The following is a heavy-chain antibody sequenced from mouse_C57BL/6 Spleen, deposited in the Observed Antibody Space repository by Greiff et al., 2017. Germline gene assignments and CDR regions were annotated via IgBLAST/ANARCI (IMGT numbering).Heavy chain of an antibody. CDR2: INPGSGGT. CDR1: GYAFTNYL. D-gene: IGHD1-1*02. CDR3: AGWGGGDERGGFAY. V-gene: IGHV1-54*01. Sequence: VQLQQSGAELVRPGTSVKVSCKASGYAFTNYLIEWVKQRPGQGLEWIGVINPGSGGTNYNEKFKGKATLTADKSSSTAYMQLSSLTSEDSAVDICAGWGGGDERGGFAYWGQGTLVTVSS. J-gene: IGHJ3*01.